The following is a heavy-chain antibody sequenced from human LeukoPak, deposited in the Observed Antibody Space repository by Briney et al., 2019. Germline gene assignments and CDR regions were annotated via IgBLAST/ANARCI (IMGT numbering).Heavy chain of an antibody. CDR3: ARTGGGDFWSGYYTGSFDY. CDR1: GYTFTGYY. D-gene: IGHD3-3*01. V-gene: IGHV1-2*06. J-gene: IGHJ4*02. Sequence: ASVKVSCKASGYTFTGYYVHWVRQAPGQGLEWMGRITPNTGDTIYAQRFQGRATMTRDTSISAAYMELSSLRSDDTAIYYCARTGGGDFWSGYYTGSFDYWGQGTLVTVSS. CDR2: ITPNTGDT.